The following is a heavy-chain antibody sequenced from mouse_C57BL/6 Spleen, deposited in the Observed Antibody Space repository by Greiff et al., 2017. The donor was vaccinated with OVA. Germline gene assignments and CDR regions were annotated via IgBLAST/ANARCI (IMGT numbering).Heavy chain of an antibody. Sequence: EVQGVESGGDLVKPGGSLKLSCAASGFTFSSYGMSWVRQTPDKRLEWVATISSGGSYTYYPDSVKGRFTISRDNAKNTLYLQMSSLKSEDTAMYYCARYGNFPYYFDYWGQGTTLTVSS. J-gene: IGHJ2*01. CDR2: ISSGGSYT. CDR3: ARYGNFPYYFDY. CDR1: GFTFSSYG. D-gene: IGHD2-1*01. V-gene: IGHV5-6*01.